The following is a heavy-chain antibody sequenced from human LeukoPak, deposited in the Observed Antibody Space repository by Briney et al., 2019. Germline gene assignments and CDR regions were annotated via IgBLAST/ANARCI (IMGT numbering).Heavy chain of an antibody. J-gene: IGHJ4*02. V-gene: IGHV4-59*01. D-gene: IGHD3-10*01. CDR2: INYSGNT. CDR1: GAFISSFH. CDR3: ARSYYGSGSFLFDY. Sequence: SETLSLTCAVSGAFISSFHWNLILQSPGKGLDSIGDINYSGNTNYNPSLKSRVTMSVDTSKNQFSLKLRSVTAADTAVFYCARSYYGSGSFLFDYWGQGIPVTVSS.